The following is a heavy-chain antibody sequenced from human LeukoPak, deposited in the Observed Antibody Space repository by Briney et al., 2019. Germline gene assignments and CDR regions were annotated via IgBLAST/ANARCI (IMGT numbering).Heavy chain of an antibody. V-gene: IGHV1-69*05. J-gene: IGHJ4*02. Sequence: SVKVSCKASGGTFSSYAISWVRQAPGQGLEWMGGIIPIFGTANYAQKFQGRVTITTDESTSTAYMELSSLRSEDTAVYYCATDEGGGGKSVGWGQGTLVTVSS. CDR2: IIPIFGTA. CDR3: ATDEGGGGKSVG. D-gene: IGHD4-23*01. CDR1: GGTFSSYA.